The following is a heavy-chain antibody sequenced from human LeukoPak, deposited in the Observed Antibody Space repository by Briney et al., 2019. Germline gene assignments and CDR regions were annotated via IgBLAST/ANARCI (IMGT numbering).Heavy chain of an antibody. D-gene: IGHD1-26*01. CDR2: INHSGST. CDR1: GGSFSGYY. V-gene: IGHV4-34*01. Sequence: PSETLSLTCAVYGGSFSGYYWSWIRQPPGKGLEWIGEINHSGSTNYNPSLKSRVTISVDTSKNQFSLKLSSVTAADTAVYYCGRDLGGNYGMDVWGQGTTVTVSS. CDR3: GRDLGGNYGMDV. J-gene: IGHJ6*02.